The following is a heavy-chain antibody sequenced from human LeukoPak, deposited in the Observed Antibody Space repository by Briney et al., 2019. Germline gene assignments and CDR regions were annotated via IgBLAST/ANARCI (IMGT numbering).Heavy chain of an antibody. CDR2: IWFDGSNK. D-gene: IGHD6-19*01. CDR3: AKVGGIAVATYYYMDV. J-gene: IGHJ6*03. CDR1: GFTFRSYD. Sequence: PGGSLRISCAASGFTFRSYDMHWVRQAPGTGLEGVAFIWFDGSNKYYADSVKGRFTISRDNSKNTLYLQMNSLRAEDTAVYYCAKVGGIAVATYYYMDVWGKGTTVTVSS. V-gene: IGHV3-30*02.